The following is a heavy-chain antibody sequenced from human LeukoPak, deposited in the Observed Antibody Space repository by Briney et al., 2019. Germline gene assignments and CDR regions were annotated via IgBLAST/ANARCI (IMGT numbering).Heavy chain of an antibody. CDR1: GVSISTTSYY. Sequence: PSETLSPTCTVSGVSISTTSYYWGWIRQTPGKGLEWIGSMLYRGSTYYSPSRRSRVIISVAASKNQFFLTLSPVTAADTAVYYCARQGGWGGALSFFDSWGQGTLITVSS. CDR3: ARQGGWGGALSFFDS. D-gene: IGHD3-16*01. J-gene: IGHJ4*02. V-gene: IGHV4-39*01. CDR2: MLYRGST.